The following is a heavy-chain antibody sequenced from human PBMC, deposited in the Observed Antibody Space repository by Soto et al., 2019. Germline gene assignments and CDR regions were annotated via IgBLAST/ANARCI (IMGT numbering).Heavy chain of an antibody. CDR1: GFTFTSSA. V-gene: IGHV1-58*01. CDR3: ARAPLWFGELGYFDY. Sequence: SVKVSCKASGFTFTSSAVQWVRQARGQRLEWIGWIVVGSGNTNYAQKFQERVTITRDMSTSTAYMELSSLRSEDTAVYYCARAPLWFGELGYFDYWGQGTLVTVSS. J-gene: IGHJ4*02. CDR2: IVVGSGNT. D-gene: IGHD3-10*01.